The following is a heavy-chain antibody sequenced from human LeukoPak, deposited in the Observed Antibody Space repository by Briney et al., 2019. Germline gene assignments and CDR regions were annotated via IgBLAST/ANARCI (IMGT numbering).Heavy chain of an antibody. Sequence: GGSLRLSCAASGFTFNSFFLNWVRLTPGRELEWLACISQDGSERFYMDSVRGRFTISRDNTKNSLYLQMDSLRAEDTAVYFCVRDLGHSRHYFEYWGQGALVTVSS. CDR2: ISQDGSER. D-gene: IGHD7-27*01. CDR1: GFTFNSFF. V-gene: IGHV3-7*01. J-gene: IGHJ4*02. CDR3: VRDLGHSRHYFEY.